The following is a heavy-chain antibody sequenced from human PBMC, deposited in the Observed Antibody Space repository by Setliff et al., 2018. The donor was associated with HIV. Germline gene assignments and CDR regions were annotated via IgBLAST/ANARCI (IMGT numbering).Heavy chain of an antibody. J-gene: IGHJ4*02. V-gene: IGHV4-4*07. CDR2: IDSSGTT. D-gene: IGHD2-21*02. Sequence: PSETLSLTCTISGGSFGVYRWSWIRQSAGRGLEWIGRIDSSGTTDYKPSLKGRVAISVDTSRNQFSLRVTSVTAADTAVYYCARLSGDYYYFDYWGQGTLVTVSS. CDR1: GGSFGVYR. CDR3: ARLSGDYYYFDY.